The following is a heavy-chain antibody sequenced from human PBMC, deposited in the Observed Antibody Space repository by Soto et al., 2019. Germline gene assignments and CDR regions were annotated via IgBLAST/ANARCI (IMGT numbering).Heavy chain of an antibody. V-gene: IGHV3-33*01. J-gene: IGHJ3*01. Sequence: QVQLVESGGGAVQPGRSLRLPCAASGFTLSDYGMHWVRQAPDKGLEWVAVIWSDGNRKYYADSVKGRFTISRDNPDNTLFLEMNSLTADDTAVYYCVRGGKTAGGFDVWGQGTMVTVSS. CDR1: GFTLSDYG. CDR3: VRGGKTAGGFDV. D-gene: IGHD2-15*01. CDR2: IWSDGNRK.